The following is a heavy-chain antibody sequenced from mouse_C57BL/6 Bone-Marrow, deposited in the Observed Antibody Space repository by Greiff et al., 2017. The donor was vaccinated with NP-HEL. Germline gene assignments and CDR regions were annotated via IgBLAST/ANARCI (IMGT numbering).Heavy chain of an antibody. J-gene: IGHJ2*01. CDR1: GYTFTSYW. CDR3: ARDYGSSGY. Sequence: VQLQQSGAELVKPGASVKLSCKASGYTFTSYWMHWVKQRPGQGLEWIGMIHPNSGSTNYNEKFKSKATLTVDKSSSTAYMQLSSRTSEDSAVYYCARDYGSSGYWGQGTTLTVSS. D-gene: IGHD1-1*01. CDR2: IHPNSGST. V-gene: IGHV1-64*01.